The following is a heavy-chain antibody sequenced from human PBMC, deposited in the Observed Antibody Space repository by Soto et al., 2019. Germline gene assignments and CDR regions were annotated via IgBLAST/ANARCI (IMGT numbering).Heavy chain of an antibody. CDR1: GFTFSTYA. J-gene: IGHJ5*02. CDR3: AILPTGYPNWFGP. V-gene: IGHV3-23*01. Sequence: PGGSLRLSCAASGFTFSTYAMNWVRQAPGKGLEWVSGISGSGDSTYYADSVKGRFTISRDNSKNTLYLQMNSLRGEDTALYYCAILPTGYPNWFGPWGQGTLVTVSS. D-gene: IGHD3-9*01. CDR2: ISGSGDST.